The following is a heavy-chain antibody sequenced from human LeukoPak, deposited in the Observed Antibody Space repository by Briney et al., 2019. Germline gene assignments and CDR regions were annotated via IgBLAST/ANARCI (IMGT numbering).Heavy chain of an antibody. J-gene: IGHJ4*02. V-gene: IGHV4-34*01. D-gene: IGHD3-9*01. Sequence: KPSETLSLTCTVSGGSISSYYWSWIRQPPGKGLEWIGEINHSGSTNYNPSLKSRVTISVDTSKNQFSLKLSSVTAADTAVYYCAREGGLRYFDWLFDYFDYWGQGTLVTVSS. CDR1: GGSISSYY. CDR2: INHSGST. CDR3: AREGGLRYFDWLFDYFDY.